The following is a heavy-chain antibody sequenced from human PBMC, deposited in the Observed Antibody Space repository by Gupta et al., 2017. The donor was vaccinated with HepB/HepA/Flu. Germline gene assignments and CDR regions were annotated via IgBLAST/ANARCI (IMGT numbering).Heavy chain of an antibody. CDR2: VSKDGSRR. CDR1: DSTFDSHY. Sequence: EVPLVQSGGGLVQPGGSLRLSCETSDSTFDSHYMTWVRQAPGKGLEWVAKVSKDGSRRDYVDSVEGRFTIPRDNTKRSLFLQMNSLRAEDTAVYYCARNIWFRFDSWGQGTLVTVSS. D-gene: IGHD2/OR15-2a*01. J-gene: IGHJ4*02. V-gene: IGHV3-7*01. CDR3: ARNIWFRFDS.